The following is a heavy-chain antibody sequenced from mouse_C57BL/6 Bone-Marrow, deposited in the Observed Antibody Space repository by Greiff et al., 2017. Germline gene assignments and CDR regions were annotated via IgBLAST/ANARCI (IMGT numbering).Heavy chain of an antibody. CDR3: ARPTRYFDV. D-gene: IGHD2-10*01. J-gene: IGHJ1*03. CDR2: INPSSGYT. CDR1: GYTFTSYW. V-gene: IGHV1-7*01. Sequence: QVQLKQSGAELAKPGASVKLSCKASGYTFTSYWMHWVRQRPGQGLEWIGYINPSSGYTKYNQKFKDKATLTADKSSSTAYMQLSSLAYEDSAVYSCARPTRYFDVWGTGTTVTVSS.